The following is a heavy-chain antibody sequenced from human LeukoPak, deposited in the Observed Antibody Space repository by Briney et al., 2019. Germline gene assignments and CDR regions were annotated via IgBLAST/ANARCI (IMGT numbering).Heavy chain of an antibody. V-gene: IGHV1-69*06. J-gene: IGHJ5*02. CDR3: ANGSLLWFGELSSPFDP. CDR2: IIPIFGTA. CDR1: GGTFSSYA. D-gene: IGHD3-10*01. Sequence: GASVKVSSKASGGTFSSYAISWVGQAPGQGLEWMGGIIPIFGTANYAQKFQGRVTITADKSTSTAYMELSSLRSEDTAVYYCANGSLLWFGELSSPFDPWGQGTLVTVSS.